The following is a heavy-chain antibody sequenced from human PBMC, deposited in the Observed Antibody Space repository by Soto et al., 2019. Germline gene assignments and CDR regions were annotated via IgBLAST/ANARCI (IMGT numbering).Heavy chain of an antibody. CDR3: AKVSAAENHSSYYMDV. D-gene: IGHD2-2*01. V-gene: IGHV3-21*01. Sequence: PGGSLRLSCVASGFTFTSYTINWVRQAPGKGLQWISSITSSSSYIYYADSVKGRFTISRDNAKKSLYMQMNSLTAEDTAVSYCAKVSAAENHSSYYMDVSGKGTMLTLFS. CDR2: ITSSSSYI. J-gene: IGHJ6*03. CDR1: GFTFTSYT.